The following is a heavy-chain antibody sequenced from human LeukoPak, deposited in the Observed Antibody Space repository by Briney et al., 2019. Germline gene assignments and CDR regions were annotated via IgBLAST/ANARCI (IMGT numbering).Heavy chain of an antibody. V-gene: IGHV4-39*07. J-gene: IGHJ5*02. D-gene: IGHD3-22*01. CDR1: GGSISSSSYY. Sequence: SETLSLTCTVSGGSISSSSYYWGWIRQPPGKGLEWIGSIYYSGSTYYNPSLKSRVTISVDTSKNQFSLKLSSVTAADTAVYYCAREIYYDSSGYQANWFDPWGQGTLVTVSS. CDR2: IYYSGST. CDR3: AREIYYDSSGYQANWFDP.